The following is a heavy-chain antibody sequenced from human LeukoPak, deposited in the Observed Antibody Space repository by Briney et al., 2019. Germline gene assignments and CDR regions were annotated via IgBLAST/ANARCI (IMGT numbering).Heavy chain of an antibody. V-gene: IGHV3-66*01. D-gene: IGHD6-13*01. Sequence: PGGSLRLSCAASGFTVSSNYMSWVRQAPGKGLEWVSVIYSGGSTYYADAVEGRFTISRDNSKNTLYLQMKSVRSEGAAVYYCARATIAAAADYWGQGTLVTVSS. CDR1: GFTVSSNY. J-gene: IGHJ4*02. CDR3: ARATIAAAADY. CDR2: IYSGGST.